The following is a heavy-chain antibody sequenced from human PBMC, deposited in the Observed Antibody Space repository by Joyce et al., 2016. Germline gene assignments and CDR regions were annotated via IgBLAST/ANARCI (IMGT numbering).Heavy chain of an antibody. V-gene: IGHV1-69*12. D-gene: IGHD5-24*01. Sequence: QVQLVQSGTEVKKPGSSVKVSCKASGDTFSRYAWSWVRQAPGQGLEGMGGIIPLVGPADYAEKFQGRVIITADESTSTTYMEMSSLRSEDTAIYYCATMGDGQPFEIWGQGTRVSVSS. CDR2: IIPLVGPA. CDR1: GDTFSRYA. CDR3: ATMGDGQPFEI. J-gene: IGHJ3*02.